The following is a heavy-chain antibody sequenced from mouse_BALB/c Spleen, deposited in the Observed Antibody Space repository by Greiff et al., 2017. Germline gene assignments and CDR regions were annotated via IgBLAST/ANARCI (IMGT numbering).Heavy chain of an antibody. V-gene: IGHV1S137*01. CDR2: ISTYYGDA. CDR1: GYTFTDYA. Sequence: LEESGAELVRPGVSVKISCKGSGYTFTDYAMHWVKQSHAKSLEWIGVISTYYGDASYNQKFKGKATMTVDKSSSTAYMELARLTSEDSAIYYCARGTGTTWYFDVWGAGTTVTVSS. CDR3: ARGTGTTWYFDV. D-gene: IGHD4-1*01. J-gene: IGHJ1*01.